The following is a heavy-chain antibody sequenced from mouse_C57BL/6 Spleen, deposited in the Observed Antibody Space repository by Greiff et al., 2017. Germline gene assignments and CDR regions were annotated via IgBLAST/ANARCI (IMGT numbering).Heavy chain of an antibody. CDR1: GFTFSDYY. V-gene: IGHV5-12*01. Sequence: EVKVVESGGGLVQPGGSLKLSCAASGFTFSDYYMYWVRQTPEKRLEWVAYISNGGGSTYYPDTVKGRFTISRDNAKNTLYLQMSRLKSEDTAMYYCARHENSNYGAWFAYWGQGTLVTVSA. D-gene: IGHD2-5*01. CDR3: ARHENSNYGAWFAY. CDR2: ISNGGGST. J-gene: IGHJ3*01.